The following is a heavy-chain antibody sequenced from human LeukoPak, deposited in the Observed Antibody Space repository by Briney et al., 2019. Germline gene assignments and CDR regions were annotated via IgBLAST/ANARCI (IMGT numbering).Heavy chain of an antibody. CDR2: SRNKANSYTT. V-gene: IGHV3-72*01. D-gene: IGHD2-2*01. CDR3: ARYASGKPDY. J-gene: IGHJ4*02. CDR1: GFTLSDHY. Sequence: GGSLRLSCAAPGFTLSDHYIDWVRQAPGKGLEWVGRSRNKANSYTTDYAASVKGRFTISRDDSKNSVYQLTNSLKTEDTAVYYCARYASGKPDYWGPGALVTVSS.